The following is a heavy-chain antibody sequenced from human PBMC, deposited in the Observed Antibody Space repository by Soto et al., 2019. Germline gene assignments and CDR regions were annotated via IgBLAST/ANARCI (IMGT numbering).Heavy chain of an antibody. CDR2: ISGYNGNT. V-gene: IGHV1-18*01. D-gene: IGHD2-2*01. CDR3: ARRCSSTRCLDF. Sequence: QVQLVQSGAEVKKPGASVKVSCKASGYTFTSYGICWVRQDPGQGLEWMGWISGYNGNTNYAQNLQGRVTMTTDTSTSTVYMELRILGSDETAVYYCARRCSSTRCLDFWGRGTLVIVSS. J-gene: IGHJ2*01. CDR1: GYTFTSYG.